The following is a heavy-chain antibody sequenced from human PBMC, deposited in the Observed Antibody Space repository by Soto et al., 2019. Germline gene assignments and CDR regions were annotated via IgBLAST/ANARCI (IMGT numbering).Heavy chain of an antibody. J-gene: IGHJ4*02. CDR2: IXPKXXGX. Sequence: ASVKGSCKASGYTFTVYYMHWVRQAPGQGLEWMGGIXPKXXGXXXXXKXXGRVTMPCDTSISTAYMALTTLRSDDTAVYYCARDLAKGGGSAGFDYWGQGTLVTASS. CDR1: GYTFTVYY. V-gene: IGHV1-2*02. D-gene: IGHD1-26*01. CDR3: ARDLAKGGGSAGFDY.